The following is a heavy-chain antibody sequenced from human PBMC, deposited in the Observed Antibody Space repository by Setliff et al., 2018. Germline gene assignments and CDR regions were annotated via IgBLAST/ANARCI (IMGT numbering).Heavy chain of an antibody. CDR1: GFTFSSYN. Sequence: QSGGSLRLSCAASGFTFSSYNMDWVRQAPGKGLEWVSYINSRSSTIFYADSVKGRFTISRDNAKNSLYLQMNGLRAEDTAVYYCAREISTYSGSYYFVFPGAFDIWGQGTMVTVSS. CDR3: AREISTYSGSYYFVFPGAFDI. V-gene: IGHV3-48*01. D-gene: IGHD1-26*01. J-gene: IGHJ3*02. CDR2: INSRSSTI.